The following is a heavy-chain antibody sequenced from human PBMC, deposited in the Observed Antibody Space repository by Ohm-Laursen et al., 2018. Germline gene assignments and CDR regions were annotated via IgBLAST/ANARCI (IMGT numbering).Heavy chain of an antibody. CDR3: ARAVGKSYGDYTFDY. CDR2: IYYTGST. V-gene: IGHV4-59*01. J-gene: IGHJ4*02. D-gene: IGHD4-17*01. CDR1: GGSISSYY. Sequence: SQTLSLTWTVSGGSISSYYWTWIRQPPGKGLEWIGYIYYTGSTSYNPSLKSRVTISVDTSKNQFSLKLSSVTAADTAVYYCARAVGKSYGDYTFDYWGQGTLVTVSS.